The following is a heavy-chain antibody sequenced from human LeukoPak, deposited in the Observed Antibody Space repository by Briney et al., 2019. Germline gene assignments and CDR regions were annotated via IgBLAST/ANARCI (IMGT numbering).Heavy chain of an antibody. CDR3: AREGMLAGYDYYYYYGMDV. CDR2: INIVGGST. J-gene: IGHJ6*02. V-gene: IGHV3-74*01. D-gene: IGHD3-9*01. CDR1: RFSLSSYW. Sequence: PGGCLRVSRVHSRFSLSSYWLHWARPAPGKGRVWVSRINIVGGSTHSAHSVKGRFTLSRENAKKTLCVQMNSLRDEDTAAYYCAREGMLAGYDYYYYYGMDVWGQGTTVTVSS.